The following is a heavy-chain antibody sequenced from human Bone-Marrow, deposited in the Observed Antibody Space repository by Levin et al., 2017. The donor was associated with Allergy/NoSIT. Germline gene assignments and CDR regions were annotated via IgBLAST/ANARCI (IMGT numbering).Heavy chain of an antibody. J-gene: IGHJ6*02. CDR3: AREPRTYYFGMDV. CDR2: IYSSGST. Sequence: PGGSLRLSCAASGFTVSSNYMNWVRQAPGKGLEWVSIIYSSGSTYYADSVKGRFTISRDNSKNTVYLQMNSLRAEDTALYYCAREPRTYYFGMDVWGQGTTVTVSS. V-gene: IGHV3-53*01. CDR1: GFTVSSNY.